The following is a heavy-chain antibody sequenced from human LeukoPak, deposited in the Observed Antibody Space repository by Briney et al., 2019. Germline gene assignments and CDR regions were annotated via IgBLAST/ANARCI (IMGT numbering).Heavy chain of an antibody. V-gene: IGHV4-59*01. J-gene: IGHJ6*02. D-gene: IGHD3-22*01. CDR1: GGSISSYY. CDR2: IYYSVST. Sequence: SETLSLTCTVSGGSISSYYWSWIRQPPGKGLEWIGYIYYSVSTNYNPSLKSRVTISVDTSKNQLSLKLSSVTAADTAVYYCARDRPYYYDSSGYYYYYYGMDVWGQGTTVTVSS. CDR3: ARDRPYYYDSSGYYYYYYGMDV.